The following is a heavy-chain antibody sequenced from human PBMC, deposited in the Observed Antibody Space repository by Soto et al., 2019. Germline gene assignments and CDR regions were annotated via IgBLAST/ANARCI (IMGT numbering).Heavy chain of an antibody. D-gene: IGHD5-12*01. CDR1: GDSASSNTAS. J-gene: IGHJ5*02. Sequence: SQTLSLTCAISGDSASSNTASWNWIRQSPSRGLEWLGRTYFRSKWYNDYAVSVKSRIIINPDTSNNQFSLQLNSVTPEDTAVYFCAKGDNLGPKTGYAFDPWGQGIMVTVSS. CDR3: AKGDNLGPKTGYAFDP. CDR2: TYFRSKWYN. V-gene: IGHV6-1*01.